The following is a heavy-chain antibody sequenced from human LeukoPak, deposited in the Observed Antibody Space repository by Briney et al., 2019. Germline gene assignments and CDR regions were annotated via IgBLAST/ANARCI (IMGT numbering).Heavy chain of an antibody. D-gene: IGHD1-26*01. Sequence: PGGSLRLSCEASGFIFSDFYMTWVRQAPGTGLEWVATINQDGSAEYYVDSVKGRFTMSRDNAKNSVYLQMDSLRAEETALYYCARSVGASNNYFYYGMDVWGQGTTVTVSS. CDR3: ARSVGASNNYFYYGMDV. V-gene: IGHV3-7*01. CDR1: GFIFSDFY. J-gene: IGHJ6*02. CDR2: INQDGSAE.